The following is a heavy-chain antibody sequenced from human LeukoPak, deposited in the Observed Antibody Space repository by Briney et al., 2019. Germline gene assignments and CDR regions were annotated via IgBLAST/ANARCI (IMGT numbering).Heavy chain of an antibody. CDR1: GYTLTELS. V-gene: IGHV1-24*01. J-gene: IGHJ6*03. D-gene: IGHD2-15*01. Sequence: KVSCKVSGYTLTELSMHWVRQAPGKGLEWMGGFDPEDGETIYAQKFQGRVTMTEDTSTDTAYMELSSLRSEDTAVYYCATRSGGRATYYYYYMDVWGKGTTVTVSS. CDR3: ATRSGGRATYYYYYMDV. CDR2: FDPEDGET.